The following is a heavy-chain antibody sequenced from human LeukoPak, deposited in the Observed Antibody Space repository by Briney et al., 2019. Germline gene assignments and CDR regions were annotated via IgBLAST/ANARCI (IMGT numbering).Heavy chain of an antibody. Sequence: GGSLRLSCAASGFTFSSYWMSWVRQVPGKGLEWVANISNDGSEKYFVDSVKGRFTISRDNAKNSLYLQMNSLRAEETAVFYCARDGMGVIIAFDIWGQGTMVTVSS. CDR1: GFTFSSYW. CDR3: ARDGMGVIIAFDI. D-gene: IGHD3-10*01. V-gene: IGHV3-7*05. CDR2: ISNDGSEK. J-gene: IGHJ3*02.